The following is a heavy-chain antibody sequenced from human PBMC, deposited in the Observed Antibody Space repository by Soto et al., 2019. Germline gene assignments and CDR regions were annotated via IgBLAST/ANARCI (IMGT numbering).Heavy chain of an antibody. CDR1: GFTFSSYD. Sequence: GGSLRLSCAASGFTFSSYDMHWVRQATGKGLEWVSAIGTAGDTYYPGSVKGRFTISRENAKNSLYLQMNSLRAEDTAVYYCARVGYYYDSSGYYIFDYWGQGTLVTVSS. V-gene: IGHV3-13*01. D-gene: IGHD3-22*01. J-gene: IGHJ4*02. CDR3: ARVGYYYDSSGYYIFDY. CDR2: IGTAGDT.